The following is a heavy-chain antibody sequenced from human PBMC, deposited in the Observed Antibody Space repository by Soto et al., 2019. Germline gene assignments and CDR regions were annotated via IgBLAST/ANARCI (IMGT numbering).Heavy chain of an antibody. J-gene: IGHJ6*02. D-gene: IGHD3-3*01. CDR3: AKGPTAFGAVISFDYYYGMYV. V-gene: IGHV3-23*01. Sequence: GGSLRLSCTASGFTFSTSAMSWVRQAPGRGLEWVSGISGSGAGTYYADSVKGRFTISRDNSKNTLYLQMSGLRAEDAAVYYCAKGPTAFGAVISFDYYYGMYVWGQGTPVTVSS. CDR2: ISGSGAGT. CDR1: GFTFSTSA.